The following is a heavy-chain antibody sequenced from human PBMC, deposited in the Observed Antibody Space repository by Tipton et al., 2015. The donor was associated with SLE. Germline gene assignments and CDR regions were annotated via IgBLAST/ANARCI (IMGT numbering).Heavy chain of an antibody. Sequence: SLRLSCTASRLTFSHASMSWVRQAPGKGLEWVGQIKSEAAGGTTAYGAPVKGRFTISRDDRENTLFLQMHSLKADDTAVYYCAAGRELINWFDPWGQGTLVTVSS. D-gene: IGHD1-7*01. CDR2: IKSEAAGGTT. CDR1: RLTFSHAS. CDR3: AAGRELINWFDP. V-gene: IGHV3-15*01. J-gene: IGHJ5*02.